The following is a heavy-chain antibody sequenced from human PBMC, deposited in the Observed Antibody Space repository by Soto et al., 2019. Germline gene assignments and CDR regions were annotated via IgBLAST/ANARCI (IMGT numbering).Heavy chain of an antibody. CDR2: ISGSGGST. CDR1: GFTFSSYA. J-gene: IGHJ6*03. CDR3: AKDHSSGWYYYYMDV. Sequence: GSLRLSCAASGFTFSSYAMSWVRQAPGKGLEWVSGISGSGGSTGYADSVKGRFTISRDNAKNSLYLQMNSLRAEDTALYYCAKDHSSGWYYYYMDVWGKGTTVTVSS. D-gene: IGHD6-19*01. V-gene: IGHV3-23*01.